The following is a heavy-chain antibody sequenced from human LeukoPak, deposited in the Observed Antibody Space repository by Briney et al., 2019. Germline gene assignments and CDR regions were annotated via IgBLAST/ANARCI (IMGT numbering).Heavy chain of an antibody. Sequence: SETLSLTCTVSGGSISRYYWSWIRQPPGKGLEWIGYIYYSGSTNYNPSLKSRVTISIDTSQNQFSLKLSSVTAADTAVYYCASHGTPNSYFDNWGQGILVTVSS. CDR3: ASHGTPNSYFDN. D-gene: IGHD4-23*01. CDR2: IYYSGST. CDR1: GGSISRYY. V-gene: IGHV4-59*08. J-gene: IGHJ4*02.